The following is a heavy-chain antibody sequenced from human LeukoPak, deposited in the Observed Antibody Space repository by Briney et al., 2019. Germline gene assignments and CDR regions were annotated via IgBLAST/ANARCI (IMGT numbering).Heavy chain of an antibody. V-gene: IGHV4-38-2*02. D-gene: IGHD3-3*01. CDR3: ARGSGPGSIDY. Sequence: PSETLSLTYTVSGYSISSGYYWGWIRQPPGKGLEWIGSIYHSGSTYYNPSLKSRVTISVDTSKNQFSLKLSSVTAADTAVYYCARGSGPGSIDYWGQGTLVTVSS. J-gene: IGHJ4*02. CDR1: GYSISSGYY. CDR2: IYHSGST.